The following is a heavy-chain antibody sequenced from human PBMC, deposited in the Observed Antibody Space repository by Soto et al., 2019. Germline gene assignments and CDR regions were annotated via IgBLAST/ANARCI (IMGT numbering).Heavy chain of an antibody. J-gene: IGHJ5*02. V-gene: IGHV1-3*01. CDR3: AREYCSGGSCYSGQGNWFDP. CDR1: GYTFTSYA. CDR2: INAGNGNT. D-gene: IGHD2-15*01. Sequence: QVQLVQSGAEVKKPGASVKVSCKASGYTFTSYAMHWVRQAPGQRLEWMGWINAGNGNTKYSQKFQGRVTITRDTYASTAYMELSSLRSEDTAVYYCAREYCSGGSCYSGQGNWFDPWGQGTLVTVSS.